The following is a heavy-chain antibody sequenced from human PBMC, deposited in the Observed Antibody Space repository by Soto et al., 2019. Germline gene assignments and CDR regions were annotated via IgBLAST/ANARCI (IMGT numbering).Heavy chain of an antibody. CDR3: AKRKEPERPGPPAHYYFDC. Sequence: GGSLRLSCAASGFTFSSYAMSWVRQAPGKGLEWVSAISGSGGSTYYADSVKGRFTIARDNSKNTLYLQMNSLRAEDTAVYYCAKRKEPERPGPPAHYYFDCGGQGSLVTVSS. V-gene: IGHV3-23*01. D-gene: IGHD1-1*01. CDR2: ISGSGGST. CDR1: GFTFSSYA. J-gene: IGHJ4*02.